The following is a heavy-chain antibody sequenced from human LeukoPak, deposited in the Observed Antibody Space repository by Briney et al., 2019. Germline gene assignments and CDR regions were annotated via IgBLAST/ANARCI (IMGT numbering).Heavy chain of an antibody. J-gene: IGHJ4*02. Sequence: SETLSLTCTVSGGSITSYYWNWIRQPPGKGLEWIGYIYYSGSTNYNPSLKSRVTISVDTSKNQFSLKLSSVTAADTAVYYCTTYGSGSSLMRYWGQGTLVSVSS. CDR1: GGSITSYY. D-gene: IGHD3-10*01. CDR3: TTYGSGSSLMRY. V-gene: IGHV4-59*01. CDR2: IYYSGST.